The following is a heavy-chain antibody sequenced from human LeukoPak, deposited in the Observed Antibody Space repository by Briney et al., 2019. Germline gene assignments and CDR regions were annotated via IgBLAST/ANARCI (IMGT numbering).Heavy chain of an antibody. J-gene: IGHJ4*02. CDR3: ARDTGELGYPDY. D-gene: IGHD1-14*01. CDR2: ISSSGSTI. V-gene: IGHV3-48*03. CDR1: GFTFSSYE. Sequence: GSLRLSCAASGFTFSSYEMNWVRQAPGKGLEWVSYISSSGSTIYYADSVKGRFTISRDNAKNSLYLQMNSLRAEDTAVYYCARDTGELGYPDYWGRGTLVTVSS.